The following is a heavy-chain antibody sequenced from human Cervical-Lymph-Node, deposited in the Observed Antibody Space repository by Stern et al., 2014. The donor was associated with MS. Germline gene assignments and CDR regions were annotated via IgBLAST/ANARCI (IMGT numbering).Heavy chain of an antibody. CDR3: AGDSGSYSNWFDP. CDR2: INHSGSN. V-gene: IGHV4-34*01. CDR1: GGSFTNHY. Sequence: QVQLQQWGAGLLAPSETLSLSCTVSGGSFTNHYWSWIRQPPGKGLEWIGEINHSGSNTYNPSPESRLTISLDTSNNQRSQNLRSVTAADTAVYYCAGDSGSYSNWFDPWGQGTLVTVSS. J-gene: IGHJ5*02. D-gene: IGHD1-26*01.